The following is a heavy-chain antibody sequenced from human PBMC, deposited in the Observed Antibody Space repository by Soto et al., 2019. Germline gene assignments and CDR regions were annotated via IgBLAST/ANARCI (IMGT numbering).Heavy chain of an antibody. V-gene: IGHV1-24*01. CDR3: ATVLSVEYCSGGSCYPWFDP. D-gene: IGHD2-15*01. CDR1: GYTLTELS. CDR2: FDPEDGET. Sequence: ASVKVSCKVSGYTLTELSMHWVRQAPGKGLEWMGGFDPEDGETSYAQKFQGRVTMTEDTSTDTAYMELSSLRSEDTAVYYCATVLSVEYCSGGSCYPWFDPWGQGTLVTVSS. J-gene: IGHJ5*02.